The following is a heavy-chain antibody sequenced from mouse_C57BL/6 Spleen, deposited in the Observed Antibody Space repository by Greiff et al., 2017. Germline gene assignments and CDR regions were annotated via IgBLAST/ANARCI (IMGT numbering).Heavy chain of an antibody. CDR3: ARAGTGYAMDY. Sequence: DVKLVESGGGLVKPGGSLKLSCAASGFTFSDYGMHWVRQAPEKGLEWVAYISSGSSTIYYADTVKGRFTISRDNAKNTLFLQMTSLRSEDTARYYCARAGTGYAMDYWGQGTSVTVSS. CDR2: ISSGSSTI. D-gene: IGHD4-1*01. CDR1: GFTFSDYG. J-gene: IGHJ4*01. V-gene: IGHV5-17*01.